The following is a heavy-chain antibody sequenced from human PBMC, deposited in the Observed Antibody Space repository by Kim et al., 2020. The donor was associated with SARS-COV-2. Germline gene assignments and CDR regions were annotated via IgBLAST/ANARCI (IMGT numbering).Heavy chain of an antibody. CDR2: IYYSGCT. CDR3: ARHDSHCRSHNFDY. V-gene: IGHV4-39*01. Sequence: SETLSLTCTVSGGSISSSSYYWGWIRQPPGKGLEWIGSIYYSGCTYYNPSLKSRVTISVDTSKNQFSLKLSSVTAADTAVYYCARHDSHCRSHNFDYCGHRALV. D-gene: IGHD2-21*01. J-gene: IGHJ4*03. CDR1: GGSISSSSYY.